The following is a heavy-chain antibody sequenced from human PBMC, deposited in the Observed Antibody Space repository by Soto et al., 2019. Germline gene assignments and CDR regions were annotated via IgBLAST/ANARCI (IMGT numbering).Heavy chain of an antibody. V-gene: IGHV4-30-2*01. J-gene: IGHJ3*02. Sequence: SDACCVGEGSICSGWPSCYKKRQPPGKGLEWIGYIYHSGSAYYNPSLKSRVSLSVDRSKNQISLKLSSVTAADTAVYYCARGSSGKGSDVSVIWGQGTIVS. CDR3: ARGSSGKGSDVSVI. CDR2: IYHSGSA. CDR1: EGSICSGWPS. D-gene: IGHD3-22*01.